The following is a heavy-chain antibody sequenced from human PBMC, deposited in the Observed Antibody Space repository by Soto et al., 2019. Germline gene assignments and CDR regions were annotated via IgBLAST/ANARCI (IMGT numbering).Heavy chain of an antibody. CDR2: IYPGDSDT. Sequence: GGSLKISCKGSGYSFSTYLIGWVRQTPGKGLEWMGIIYPGDSDTRYSPSFQGQVTISADKSISTAYLQWSSLKASDTAMYYCARLHGSVIPFDYWGQGTLVTVSS. CDR3: ARLHGSVIPFDY. CDR1: GYSFSTYL. V-gene: IGHV5-51*01. J-gene: IGHJ4*02. D-gene: IGHD3-10*01.